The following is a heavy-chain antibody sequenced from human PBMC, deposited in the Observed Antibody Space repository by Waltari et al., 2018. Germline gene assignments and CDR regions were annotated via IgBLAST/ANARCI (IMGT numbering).Heavy chain of an antibody. V-gene: IGHV3-9*01. D-gene: IGHD5-12*01. J-gene: IGHJ4*02. Sequence: EVQLVESGGGLVQPGRSLRLSCAASGFTFDAYAMHWVRQAPGKGLEWVSGISWNSGSRGYADSVKGRFTISRDNAKNSLYLQMNSLRAEDTALYYCAKDDMGYSGYDYWGQGTLVTVSS. CDR1: GFTFDAYA. CDR2: ISWNSGSR. CDR3: AKDDMGYSGYDY.